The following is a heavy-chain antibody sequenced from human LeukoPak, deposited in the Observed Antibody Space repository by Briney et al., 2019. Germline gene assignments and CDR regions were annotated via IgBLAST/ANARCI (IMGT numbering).Heavy chain of an antibody. CDR2: INPNTGGT. Sequence: ASVKVSCKASGYTFTGYYIHWVRQAPGQGLEWMGWINPNTGGTNYAQNFQGRVTMTRDTSITTAYMELSRLRSDDTAVYYCASSKGYSSGWYRQFIFDYWGQGTLVTVSS. CDR3: ASSKGYSSGWYRQFIFDY. CDR1: GYTFTGYY. V-gene: IGHV1-2*02. D-gene: IGHD6-19*01. J-gene: IGHJ4*02.